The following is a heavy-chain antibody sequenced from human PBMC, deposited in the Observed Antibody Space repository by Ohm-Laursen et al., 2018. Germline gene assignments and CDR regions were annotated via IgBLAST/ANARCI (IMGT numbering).Heavy chain of an antibody. CDR3: TRLMVRGFDAFDI. CDR1: GFNFETSV. CDR2: IRSKANSYAT. Sequence: SLRLSCAASGFNFETSVMNWVRQASGKGLEWVGRIRSKANSYATAYAASVKGRFTISRDDSKNTAYLQMNSLKTEDTAVYYCTRLMVRGFDAFDIWGQGTMVTVSS. V-gene: IGHV3-73*01. D-gene: IGHD3-10*01. J-gene: IGHJ3*02.